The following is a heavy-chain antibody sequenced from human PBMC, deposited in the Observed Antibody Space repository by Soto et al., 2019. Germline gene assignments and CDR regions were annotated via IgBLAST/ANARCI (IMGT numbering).Heavy chain of an antibody. D-gene: IGHD1-26*01. V-gene: IGHV1-18*04. CDR3: AITGGSYADYYYGMDV. CDR1: GYTFTSYG. J-gene: IGHJ6*02. Sequence: ASVKVSCKASGYTFTSYGISWVRQAPGQGLEWMGWISAYNGNTNYAQKLQGRVTMTTDTSTSTAYMELRSLRSDDTAVYYCAITGGSYADYYYGMDVWGQGTTVTVSS. CDR2: ISAYNGNT.